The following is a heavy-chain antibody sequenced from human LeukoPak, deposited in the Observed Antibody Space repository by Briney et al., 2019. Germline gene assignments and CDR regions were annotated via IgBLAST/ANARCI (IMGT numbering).Heavy chain of an antibody. CDR3: ATGDGYNSFDY. D-gene: IGHD5-24*01. CDR2: IYTSGST. Sequence: ETLSLTCTVSGGSFSSYYWSWIRPPAGKGLEWIGRIYTSGSTNYNSSLKSRVTMSVDTSKNQVSLKLSSVTAADTAVYYCATGDGYNSFDYWGQGTLVTVSS. V-gene: IGHV4-4*07. CDR1: GGSFSSYY. J-gene: IGHJ4*02.